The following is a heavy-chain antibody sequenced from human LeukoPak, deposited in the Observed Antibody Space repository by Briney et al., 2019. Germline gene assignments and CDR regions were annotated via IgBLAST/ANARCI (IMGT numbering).Heavy chain of an antibody. CDR2: IYHSGST. CDR1: GGSVSSGHW. J-gene: IGHJ4*02. CDR3: ARLRYYDSSGYYSGFDY. Sequence: SETLSLTCAVSGGSVSSGHWWSWVRQPPGKGLEWSGEIYHSGSTNYNPSLKSRVTISIDKSKNQFSLKLSSVTAADTAVYFCARLRYYDSSGYYSGFDYWGQGTLVTVSS. D-gene: IGHD3-22*01. V-gene: IGHV4-4*02.